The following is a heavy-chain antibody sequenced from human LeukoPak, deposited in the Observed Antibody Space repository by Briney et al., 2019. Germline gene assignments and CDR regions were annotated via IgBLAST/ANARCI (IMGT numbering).Heavy chain of an antibody. J-gene: IGHJ6*02. CDR2: ISHDGSNK. Sequence: GGSLRLSCAASGFTFSNYAMYWVRQAPGKGLEWVAVISHDGSNKYYADSVEGRFTISRDDSKNTLYLQMSSVRAEDTAVYYCARVRYVVVAATDYYYYGMDVWGQGTTVTVSS. CDR3: ARVRYVVVAATDYYYYGMDV. CDR1: GFTFSNYA. D-gene: IGHD2-15*01. V-gene: IGHV3-30*04.